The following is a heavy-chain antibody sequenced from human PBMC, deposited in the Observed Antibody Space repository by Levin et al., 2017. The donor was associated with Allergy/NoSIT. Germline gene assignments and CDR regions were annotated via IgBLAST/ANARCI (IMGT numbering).Heavy chain of an antibody. CDR2: ISGSGGST. CDR3: AKTGPYGSVHDGFDI. Sequence: SCEASGFTFISYAMSWVRQAPGKGLEWVSAISGSGGSTYYADSVKGRFTISRDNSKNTVYLQMNSLRAEDTAVYYCAKTGPYGSVHDGFDIWGQGTMVTVSS. CDR1: GFTFISYA. J-gene: IGHJ3*02. D-gene: IGHD3-10*01. V-gene: IGHV3-23*01.